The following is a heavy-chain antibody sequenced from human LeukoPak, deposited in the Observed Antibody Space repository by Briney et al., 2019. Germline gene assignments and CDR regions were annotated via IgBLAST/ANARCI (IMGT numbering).Heavy chain of an antibody. Sequence: PGGSLRLSCAASGFTFSSYGMHWVRQAPGKGLEWVAVIWYDGSNKYYADSVKGRFTIPRDNSKNTLYLQMNSLRAEDTAVYYSARRYCSGGSCYSFRGDWFDPWGQGTLVTVSS. CDR2: IWYDGSNK. V-gene: IGHV3-33*01. J-gene: IGHJ5*02. CDR1: GFTFSSYG. D-gene: IGHD2-15*01. CDR3: ARRYCSGGSCYSFRGDWFDP.